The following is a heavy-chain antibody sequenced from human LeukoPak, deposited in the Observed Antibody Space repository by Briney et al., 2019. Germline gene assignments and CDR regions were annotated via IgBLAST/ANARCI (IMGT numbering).Heavy chain of an antibody. CDR1: GVSFRSYG. D-gene: IGHD2-2*01. CDR3: ASDFYCTGTSCYATNFGY. Sequence: GGSLRLSRAPSGVSFRSYGMHWVRQAPEKRLWWVARIGYDGTNEYYAVYVQGRFTISRSNSKNSLYLQMISLGAEDTALYYCASDFYCTGTSCYATNFGYWGQGALVTVS. CDR2: IGYDGTNE. V-gene: IGHV3-33*01. J-gene: IGHJ4*02.